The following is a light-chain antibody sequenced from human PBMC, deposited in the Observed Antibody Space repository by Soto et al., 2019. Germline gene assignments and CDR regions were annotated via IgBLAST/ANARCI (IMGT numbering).Light chain of an antibody. Sequence: QSVLTQPASVSGSPGQSITISCTGTSSDVGGYNYVSWYQQHPGKAPKFLIYAVTNRPSGVSHRFSGSTSGNTASLTISGLLAEDEADNYCSSYTNINTWVFGGGTQLTVL. CDR2: AVT. V-gene: IGLV2-14*01. CDR3: SSYTNINTWV. J-gene: IGLJ3*02. CDR1: SSDVGGYNY.